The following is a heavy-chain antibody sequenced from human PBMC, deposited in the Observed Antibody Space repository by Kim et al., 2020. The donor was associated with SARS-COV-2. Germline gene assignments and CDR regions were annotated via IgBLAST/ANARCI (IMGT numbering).Heavy chain of an antibody. V-gene: IGHV4-39*01. Sequence: SETLSLTCTVSGGSISSSSYYWGWIRQPPGKGLEWIGSIYYSGSTYYNPSLKSRVTISVDTSKNQFSLKLSSVTAADTAVYYCARSYCSGGSCWLGNWFDPWGQGTLVTVSS. J-gene: IGHJ5*02. CDR3: ARSYCSGGSCWLGNWFDP. D-gene: IGHD2-15*01. CDR1: GGSISSSSYY. CDR2: IYYSGST.